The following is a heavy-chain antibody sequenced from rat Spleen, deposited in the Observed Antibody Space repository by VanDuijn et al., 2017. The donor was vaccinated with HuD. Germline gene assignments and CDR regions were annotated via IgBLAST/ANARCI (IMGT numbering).Heavy chain of an antibody. Sequence: QVQLKESGPGLVQPSQTLSLTCTVSGFSLTVSSVSWVRQPPGKGLEWMGVIWGDGSTAYNSALKSRLSISRDTPKSQVFLKMSSLKTEDTATYYCARGSGGSLDHWGQGVMVTVSS. CDR3: ARGSGGSLDH. D-gene: IGHD3-7*01. V-gene: IGHV2-1*01. CDR1: GFSLTVSS. J-gene: IGHJ2*01. CDR2: IWGDGST.